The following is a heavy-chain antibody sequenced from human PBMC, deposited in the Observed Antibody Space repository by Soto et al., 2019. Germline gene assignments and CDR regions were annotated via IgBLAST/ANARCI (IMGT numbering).Heavy chain of an antibody. V-gene: IGHV1-18*01. CDR2: ISAKTGNT. J-gene: IGHJ5*02. CDR3: ARDRSSSSLRFDP. D-gene: IGHD6-6*01. CDR1: GYTFTSYG. Sequence: QVQLVQSETEVEKPGASVKVSCKASGYTFTSYGISWLRQAPGQGLEWMGWISAKTGNTNYARNFQGRVTVTTDTSTSTAYMDLRSLKYEDTAVYYCARDRSSSSLRFDPWGQGTLVTVSS.